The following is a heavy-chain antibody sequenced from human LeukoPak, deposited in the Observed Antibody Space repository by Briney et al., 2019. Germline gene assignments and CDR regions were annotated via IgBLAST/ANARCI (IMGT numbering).Heavy chain of an antibody. D-gene: IGHD5-24*01. CDR1: GFTFSGFA. CDR3: ARGTDMTTLTGYYSFEY. Sequence: GSLRLSCAASGFTFSGFAMSWVRRTPGKGLEWVGRVYSSGTAYYNPSLESRVTISLDTTNNQFSLRMTSMTAADTAVYYCARGTDMTTLTGYYSFEYWSPGTLVSVSS. CDR2: VYSSGTA. J-gene: IGHJ4*02. V-gene: IGHV4-4*07.